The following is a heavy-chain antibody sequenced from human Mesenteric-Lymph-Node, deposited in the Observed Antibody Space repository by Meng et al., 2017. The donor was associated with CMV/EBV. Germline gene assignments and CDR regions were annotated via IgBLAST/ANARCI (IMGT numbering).Heavy chain of an antibody. CDR1: GFTFSTYN. CDR2: ITSSGSTI. CDR3: AKCRPGSSSHFDY. Sequence: GESLKISCAASGFTFSTYNMNWVRQAPGQGLEWVSYITSSGSTIYYTDSVKGRFTISRDNSRNTLYLQMNSLSAEDTAVYYCAKCRPGSSSHFDYWGQGTLVTVSS. D-gene: IGHD6-6*01. J-gene: IGHJ4*02. V-gene: IGHV3-48*01.